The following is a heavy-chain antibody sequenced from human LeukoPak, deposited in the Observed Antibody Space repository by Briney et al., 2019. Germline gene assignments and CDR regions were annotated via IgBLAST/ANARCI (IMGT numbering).Heavy chain of an antibody. V-gene: IGHV3-21*01. CDR1: GFTFNHYN. CDR2: ITSSGTYI. J-gene: IGHJ6*03. D-gene: IGHD1-26*01. CDR3: ARDPYSGNYGNYYYYYMDV. Sequence: GGSLRLSCATSGFTFNHYNMNWVRQAPGRALEWVSSITSSGTYIFYADSVKGRFTISRDNAKNSLYLQMNSLGPEDTAVYYCARDPYSGNYGNYYYYYMDVWGKGTTVTISS.